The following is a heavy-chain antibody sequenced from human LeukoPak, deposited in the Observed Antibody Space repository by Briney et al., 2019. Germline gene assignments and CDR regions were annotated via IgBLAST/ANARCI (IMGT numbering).Heavy chain of an antibody. D-gene: IGHD3-10*01. V-gene: IGHV3-21*01. J-gene: IGHJ3*02. Sequence: GGSLRLSCAASGFTFSSYSMNWVRQAPGKGLEWVSSISSRSSYIYYADSVKGRFTISRDNAKNSLYLQMNSLRAEDTAVYYCARASDRITMAYAFDIWGQGTMVTVSS. CDR3: ARASDRITMAYAFDI. CDR1: GFTFSSYS. CDR2: ISSRSSYI.